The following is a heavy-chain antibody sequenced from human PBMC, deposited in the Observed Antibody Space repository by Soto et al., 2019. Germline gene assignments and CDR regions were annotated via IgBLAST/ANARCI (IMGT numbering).Heavy chain of an antibody. D-gene: IGHD1-26*01. Sequence: QVHLVQSGAEVRKPGASVEVSCKASGYTFTSYGVSWVRQAPGQGLEWMGWISTYNGNTNYAQKFQGRVTMRTHTSTSIVYIELRSLRSDDTAVYYCAREHHYAGSSSGMDVWGQGTTVTVSS. J-gene: IGHJ6*02. V-gene: IGHV1-18*04. CDR3: AREHHYAGSSSGMDV. CDR2: ISTYNGNT. CDR1: GYTFTSYG.